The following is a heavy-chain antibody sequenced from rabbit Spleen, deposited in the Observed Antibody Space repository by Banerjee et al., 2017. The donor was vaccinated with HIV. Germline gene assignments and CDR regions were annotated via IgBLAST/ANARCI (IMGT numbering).Heavy chain of an antibody. J-gene: IGHJ4*01. CDR1: GFTLSNYY. D-gene: IGHD4-1*01. CDR2: IDPVFGIT. Sequence: HLKESGGGLVQPGGSLKLSCTASGFTLSNYYMNWVRQAPGKGLEWIGYIDPVFGITYYANWVNGRFSISRENAQNTVFLQMTSLTAADTATYFCARDLAGVIGWNFNLWGQGTLVTVS. CDR3: ARDLAGVIGWNFNL. V-gene: IGHV1S7*01.